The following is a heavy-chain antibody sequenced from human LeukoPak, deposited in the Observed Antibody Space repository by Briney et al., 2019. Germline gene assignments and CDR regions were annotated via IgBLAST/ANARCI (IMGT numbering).Heavy chain of an antibody. CDR1: GGTFSSYA. D-gene: IGHD3-22*01. CDR2: IIPILGIA. Sequence: SVKVSCKASGGTFSSYAISWVRQAPGQGLEWMGRIIPILGIANYAQKFQGRVTITADKSTSTAYMELSSLRSEDAAVYYCATVISSPDYYDSSGFDYWGQGTLVTVSS. CDR3: ATVISSPDYYDSSGFDY. V-gene: IGHV1-69*04. J-gene: IGHJ4*02.